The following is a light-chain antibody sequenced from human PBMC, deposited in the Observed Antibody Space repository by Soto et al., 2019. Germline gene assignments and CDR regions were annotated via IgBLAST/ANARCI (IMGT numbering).Light chain of an antibody. CDR3: MQRTHWPFT. CDR2: YVS. V-gene: IGKV2-30*01. Sequence: DVVMTQSPLSLPVTLGQPASISCRSSQSLVYGRGNIYLNWFQQRPGQSPRRLIYYVSNRDSGVPDRFSGGGSGTNFTLKISRVEAEDVGVYYCMQRTHWPFTLGPGTKVDIK. CDR1: QSLVYGRGNIY. J-gene: IGKJ3*01.